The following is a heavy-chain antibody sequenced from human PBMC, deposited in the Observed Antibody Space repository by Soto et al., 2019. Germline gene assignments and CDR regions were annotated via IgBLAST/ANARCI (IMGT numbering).Heavy chain of an antibody. CDR1: GYSFTYYW. D-gene: IGHD2-2*01. V-gene: IGHV5-51*01. CDR2: IYPNDADT. CDR3: ARVPSVVTPGNDYFGVDV. J-gene: IGHJ6*02. Sequence: EVRLAQSGGEVKKPGESLKISCKGSGYSFTYYWIAWVRQRPGKDLEWMGIIYPNDADTRYNPSFQGQVTISADKSISTAYLQWTSLKTSDNAMYYCARVPSVVTPGNDYFGVDVWGQGTTVIVSS.